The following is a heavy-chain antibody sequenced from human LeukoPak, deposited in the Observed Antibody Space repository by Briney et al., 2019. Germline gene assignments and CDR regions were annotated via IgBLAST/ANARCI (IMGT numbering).Heavy chain of an antibody. Sequence: SETLSLTCAVSGGSISGSNWWSWVRQPPGKGLEWIGEIYHSGSTNYNPSLKSRVTISVDKSKDQFSLKLSSVTAADTAVYYCAREEEGDAFDIWGQGTMVTVSS. V-gene: IGHV4-4*02. J-gene: IGHJ3*02. CDR2: IYHSGST. CDR1: GGSISGSNW. CDR3: AREEEGDAFDI.